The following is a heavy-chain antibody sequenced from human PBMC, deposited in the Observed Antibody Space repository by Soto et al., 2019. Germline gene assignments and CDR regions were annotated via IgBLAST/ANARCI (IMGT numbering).Heavy chain of an antibody. CDR2: ISYDGSNK. D-gene: IGHD6-19*01. V-gene: IGHV3-30*18. CDR3: AKDRDSSGWTLSHY. J-gene: IGHJ4*02. CDR1: GFTFSSYG. Sequence: GGSLRLSCAASGFTFSSYGMHWVRQAPGKGLEWVAVISYDGSNKYYADSVKGRFTISRDNSKNTLYLQMNSLRAEDTAVYYCAKDRDSSGWTLSHYWGQGTLVTVSS.